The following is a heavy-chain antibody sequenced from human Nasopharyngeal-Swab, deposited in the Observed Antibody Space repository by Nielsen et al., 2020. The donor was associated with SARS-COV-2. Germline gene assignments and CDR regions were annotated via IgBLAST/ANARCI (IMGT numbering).Heavy chain of an antibody. D-gene: IGHD3-3*01. CDR1: GITISSIY. CDR3: SMNDFWSGYQDSFDV. V-gene: IGHV3-66*01. CDR2: IYSGGDT. J-gene: IGHJ3*01. Sequence: GGSLRLSCAASGITISSIYMSWVRQAPGKGLEWVSVIYSGGDTYYADYVKSRFTISRDISKNTLYLQMNSLRAEDTALYYCSMNDFWSGYQDSFDVWGQGTMVTVSS.